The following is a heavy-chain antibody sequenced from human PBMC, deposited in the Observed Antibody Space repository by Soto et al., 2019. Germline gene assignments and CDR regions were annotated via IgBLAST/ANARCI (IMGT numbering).Heavy chain of an antibody. CDR3: AKDRGVTKPFDY. CDR1: GFTFSSYA. J-gene: IGHJ4*02. D-gene: IGHD3-10*01. V-gene: IGHV3-23*01. Sequence: GSLRLSCSASGFTFSSYAMSWVRQAPGKGLGWVSAISGSGGSTYYADSVKGRFTISRDNSKNTLYLQMNSLRAEDTAVYYCAKDRGVTKPFDYWGQGTLVTVSS. CDR2: ISGSGGST.